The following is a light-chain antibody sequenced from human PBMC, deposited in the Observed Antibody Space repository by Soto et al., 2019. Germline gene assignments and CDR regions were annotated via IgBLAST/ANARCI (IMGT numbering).Light chain of an antibody. CDR2: DVS. J-gene: IGLJ3*02. CDR1: SSDVGDYNY. V-gene: IGLV2-11*01. Sequence: QSALTQPRSVSGSPGQSVTISCTGTSSDVGDYNYVSWYQQYPGKAPKLVIYDVSKRPSGVPDRFSGSKSGNTASLTISGXXXXXXXXYYCCSFAGSYTFWVFGGGTKLTV. CDR3: CSFAGSYTFWV.